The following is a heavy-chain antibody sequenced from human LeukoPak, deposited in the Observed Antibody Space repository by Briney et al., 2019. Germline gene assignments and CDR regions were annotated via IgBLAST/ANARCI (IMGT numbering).Heavy chain of an antibody. Sequence: GGSLRLSYAASGFTFSSYSMNWVRQAPGKGLEWVSSISSSSSYIYYADSVKGRFTISRDNAKNSLYLQMNSLRAEDTAVYYCARARRRDGYKSFDYWGQGTLVTVSS. CDR3: ARARRRDGYKSFDY. J-gene: IGHJ4*02. CDR1: GFTFSSYS. D-gene: IGHD5-24*01. V-gene: IGHV3-21*01. CDR2: ISSSSSYI.